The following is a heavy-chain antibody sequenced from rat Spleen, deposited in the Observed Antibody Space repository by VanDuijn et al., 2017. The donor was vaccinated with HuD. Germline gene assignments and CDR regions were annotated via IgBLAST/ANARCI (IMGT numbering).Heavy chain of an antibody. J-gene: IGHJ1*01. Sequence: EVQLVESGGGLVQPGRSLKLSCAASGFTFSNYDMAWVRQAPTKGLEWIASISAGGRNTYYRDSVKGRFTISRDNAKNTQYLQMDSLRSEDTATYYCARRHYGYTDYFDYWGPGTMVTVSS. CDR2: ISAGGRNT. V-gene: IGHV5S13*01. CDR1: GFTFSNYD. CDR3: ARRHYGYTDYFDY. D-gene: IGHD1-6*01.